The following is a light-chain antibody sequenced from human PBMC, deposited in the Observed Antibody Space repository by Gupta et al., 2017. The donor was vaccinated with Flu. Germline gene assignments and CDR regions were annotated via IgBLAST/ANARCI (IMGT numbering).Light chain of an antibody. Sequence: VTLGQPASIYCRSSQSLVHRNGNNYLNWFQQRPGQSPRRLIYKGSNRDSGVPDRFSGSGSGTDFTLKISRVEADDVGVYYCRQGKRWPYAFGQGTKLEI. J-gene: IGKJ2*01. CDR2: KGS. CDR1: QSLVHRNGNNY. CDR3: RQGKRWPYA. V-gene: IGKV2-30*02.